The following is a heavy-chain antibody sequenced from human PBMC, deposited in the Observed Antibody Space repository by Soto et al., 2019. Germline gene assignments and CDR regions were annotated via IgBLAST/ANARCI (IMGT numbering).Heavy chain of an antibody. Sequence: KPSETLSLTCAVYGGSFSGYYWSWIRQPPGKGLEWIGEINHSGSTNYNPSLKSRVTISVDTSKNQFSLKLSSVTAADTAVYCCARRGLWTTFDYWGQGTLVTVSS. J-gene: IGHJ4*02. V-gene: IGHV4-34*01. CDR2: INHSGST. D-gene: IGHD5-18*01. CDR1: GGSFSGYY. CDR3: ARRGLWTTFDY.